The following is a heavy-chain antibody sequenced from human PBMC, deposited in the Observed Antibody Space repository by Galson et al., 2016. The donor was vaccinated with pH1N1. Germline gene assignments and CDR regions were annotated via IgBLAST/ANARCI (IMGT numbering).Heavy chain of an antibody. CDR3: VRGLLSENDVGMDV. CDR1: GFPFSSHW. Sequence: SLRLSCAASGFPFSSHWFYWVRQAPGKGLVWVSRIKSDASRIYYADFVRGRFTISRDNAKDTVYLEMNSLRVEDTAVYYCVRGLLSENDVGMDVWGQGTTVIVSS. J-gene: IGHJ6*02. CDR2: IKSDASRI. V-gene: IGHV3-74*01. D-gene: IGHD1-1*01.